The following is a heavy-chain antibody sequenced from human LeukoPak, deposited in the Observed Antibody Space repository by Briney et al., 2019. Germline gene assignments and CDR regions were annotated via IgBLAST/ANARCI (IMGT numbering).Heavy chain of an antibody. V-gene: IGHV4-59*01. J-gene: IGHJ5*02. D-gene: IGHD1-26*01. CDR1: GGSISSYY. CDR2: IYYSGST. Sequence: SETLSLTCTVSGGSISSYYWSWIWQPPGKGLEWIGYIYYSGSTYYNPSLKSRVTISVDTSKNQFSLKLSSVTAADTAVYYCARDSGDHWFDPWGQGTLVTVSS. CDR3: ARDSGDHWFDP.